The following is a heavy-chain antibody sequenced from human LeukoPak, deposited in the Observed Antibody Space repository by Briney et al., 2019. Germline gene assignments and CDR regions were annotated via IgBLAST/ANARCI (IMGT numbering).Heavy chain of an antibody. V-gene: IGHV3-30*04. Sequence: PGRSLRLSCAASGFTFSSYAMHWVRQAPGKGLEWVAIISYDGSNKYYADSVKGRFTISRDNSKNTLYLQMNSLRPEETAVYYCAKGFATGRLGLGESPYDYWGQGTLVTVSS. CDR3: AKGFATGRLGLGESPYDY. D-gene: IGHD3-16*01. J-gene: IGHJ4*02. CDR1: GFTFSSYA. CDR2: ISYDGSNK.